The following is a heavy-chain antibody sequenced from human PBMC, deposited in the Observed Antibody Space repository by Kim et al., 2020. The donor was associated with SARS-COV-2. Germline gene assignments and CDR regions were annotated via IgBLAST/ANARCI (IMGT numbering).Heavy chain of an antibody. J-gene: IGHJ6*02. CDR2: INPSGGST. CDR1: GYTFNSYY. CDR3: ARAGSGWLLDYYYYGMDV. D-gene: IGHD6-19*01. V-gene: IGHV1-46*02. Sequence: ASVKVSCKASGYTFNSYYIHWVRQAPGQGLEWMGIINPSGGSTSYAQKFQGRVTMTRDTSTSTVYIELSSLRSEDTAVYYCARAGSGWLLDYYYYGMDVWGQGTTVTVSS.